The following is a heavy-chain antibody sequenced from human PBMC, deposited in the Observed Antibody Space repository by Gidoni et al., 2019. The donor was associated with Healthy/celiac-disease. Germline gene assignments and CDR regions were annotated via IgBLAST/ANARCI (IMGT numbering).Heavy chain of an antibody. Sequence: QVQLVESGGGLVKPGGSLRLSRAAPGFTFSDYYMSWIRQAPGQGLEWVSYISSSGSTIYYADSVKGRFTISRYNAKNSLYLQMNSLRAEDTAVYYCARDWPVYSGYKDDAFDIWGQGTMVTVSS. J-gene: IGHJ3*02. CDR2: ISSSGSTI. CDR3: ARDWPVYSGYKDDAFDI. D-gene: IGHD3-22*01. V-gene: IGHV3-11*01. CDR1: GFTFSDYY.